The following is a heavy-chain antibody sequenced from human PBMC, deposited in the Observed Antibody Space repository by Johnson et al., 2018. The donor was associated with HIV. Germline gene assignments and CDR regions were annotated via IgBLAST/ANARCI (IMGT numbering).Heavy chain of an antibody. Sequence: QMLLVESGGDVVQPGRSLRLSCTASGFTFSSYALHWVRQAPGKGLEWVAVLSYDGSNKFYADSVKGRFTISRDNSKNTLYLQMNSLRTEDTAMYYCAKDRGLSAFDIWGQGTMVTVSS. CDR3: AKDRGLSAFDI. CDR1: GFTFSSYA. D-gene: IGHD3-10*01. V-gene: IGHV3-30-3*01. CDR2: LSYDGSNK. J-gene: IGHJ3*02.